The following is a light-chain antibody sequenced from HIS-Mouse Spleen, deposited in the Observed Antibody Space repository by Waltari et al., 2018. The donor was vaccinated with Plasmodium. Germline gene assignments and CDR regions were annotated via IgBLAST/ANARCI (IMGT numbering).Light chain of an antibody. V-gene: IGLV3-25*03. CDR2: KDS. CDR3: QSADSSGTYRV. Sequence: SYELTQPPSVSVSPGQTARITCSGDALPKQYAYWYQQKPGQPPVLVIYKDSEMPSGIPERFSGSSSGTTVTLTISGVQAEDEADYYCQSADSSGTYRVFGGGTKLTVL. J-gene: IGLJ2*01. CDR1: ALPKQY.